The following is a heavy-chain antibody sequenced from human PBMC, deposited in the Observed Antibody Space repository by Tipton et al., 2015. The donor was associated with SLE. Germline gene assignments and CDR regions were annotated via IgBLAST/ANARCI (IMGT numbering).Heavy chain of an antibody. CDR2: IIPIFGTA. J-gene: IGHJ6*04. D-gene: IGHD2-2*01. CDR3: ARDGVMCRSTSCYTAMDV. CDR1: GGTFSSYA. Sequence: QVQLVQSGAEVKKPGSSVKVSCKASGGTFSSYAISWVRQAPGQGLEWMGGIIPIFGTANYAQKFQGRVTITADESTSTAYMELSSLRSEDTAVYYCARDGVMCRSTSCYTAMDVGGKGTTVTVSS. V-gene: IGHV1-69*01.